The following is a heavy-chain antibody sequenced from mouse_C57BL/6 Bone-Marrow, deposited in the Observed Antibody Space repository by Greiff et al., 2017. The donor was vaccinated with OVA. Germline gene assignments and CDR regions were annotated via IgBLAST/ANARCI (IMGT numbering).Heavy chain of an antibody. CDR3: ARLGWVWFDY. Sequence: DVMLVESGGDLVKPGGSLKLSCAASGFTFSSYGMSWVRQTPDKRLEWVATISSGGSYTYYPDSVKGRFTISRDNAKNTLYLKMSSLKSENTAMYYCARLGWVWFDYWGQGTLVTVSA. J-gene: IGHJ3*01. CDR2: ISSGGSYT. V-gene: IGHV5-6*02. CDR1: GFTFSSYG.